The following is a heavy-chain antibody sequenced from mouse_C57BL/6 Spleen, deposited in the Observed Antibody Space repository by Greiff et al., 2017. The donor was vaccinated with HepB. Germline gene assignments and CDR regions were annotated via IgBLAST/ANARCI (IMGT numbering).Heavy chain of an antibody. CDR3: ARKYYGSSRYGCVDV. Sequence: QVQLQQPGAELVMPGASVKLSCKATGYTFTSYWLYWVKQRLGQGLEWIGEIDPSDSYTNYNQKFKDKSTLTVYKSSSTSYMQLSSLTSEDSAVYYCARKYYGSSRYGCVDVWGTGTTVTVSS. V-gene: IGHV1-69*01. J-gene: IGHJ1*03. CDR1: GYTFTSYW. D-gene: IGHD1-1*01. CDR2: IDPSDSYT.